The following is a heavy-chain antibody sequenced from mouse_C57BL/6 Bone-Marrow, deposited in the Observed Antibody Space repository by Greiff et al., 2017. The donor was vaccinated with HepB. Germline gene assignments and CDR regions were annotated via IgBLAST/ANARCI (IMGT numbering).Heavy chain of an antibody. CDR2: INPYNGGT. CDR3: ASAVDSSGYDYAMDY. D-gene: IGHD3-2*02. J-gene: IGHJ4*01. V-gene: IGHV1-19*01. CDR1: GYTFIDYY. Sequence: EVQLQQSGPVLVKPGASVKMSCKASGYTFIDYYMNWVKQSHGKSLEWIGVINPYNGGTSYNQKFKGKATLTVDKSSSTAYMELNSLTSEDSAVYYCASAVDSSGYDYAMDYWGQGTSVTVSS.